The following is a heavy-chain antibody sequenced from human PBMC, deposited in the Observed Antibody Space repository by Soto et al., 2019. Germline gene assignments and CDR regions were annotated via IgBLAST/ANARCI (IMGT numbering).Heavy chain of an antibody. D-gene: IGHD5-18*01. V-gene: IGHV4-31*03. CDR1: GGSISSEGYY. CDR2: IYYSGST. CDR3: ARGKGYSYGPYYFVY. Sequence: QVPLQESGPGLVKPSQTLSLTCTVSGGSISSEGYYWSWFRQLPGKGLEWIGDIYYSGSTYYNPSLKSRLTMSGDASKNQFSLKLSSVTAADTALYYCARGKGYSYGPYYFVYWGQGTLVTVSS. J-gene: IGHJ4*02.